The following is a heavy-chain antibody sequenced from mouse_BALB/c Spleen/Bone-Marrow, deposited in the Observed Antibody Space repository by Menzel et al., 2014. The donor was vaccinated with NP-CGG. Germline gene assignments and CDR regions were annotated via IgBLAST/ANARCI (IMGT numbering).Heavy chain of an antibody. CDR3: ARVYGRYFDV. Sequence: VHVKQSGGGLVQPGGSLKLSCVASGFTFXSYGMSWVRQTPDKRLELVATINNNGGSTYYPDSVKGQFTISRDNAKNXLYLQMSSLKSEDTAMYYCARVYGRYFDVWGAGTTVTVSS. D-gene: IGHD1-1*01. J-gene: IGHJ1*01. CDR1: GFTFXSYG. CDR2: INNNGGST. V-gene: IGHV5-6-3*01.